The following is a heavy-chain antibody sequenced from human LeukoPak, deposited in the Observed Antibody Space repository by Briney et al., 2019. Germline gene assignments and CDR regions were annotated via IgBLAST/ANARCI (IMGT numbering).Heavy chain of an antibody. D-gene: IGHD3-10*01. CDR3: ASQYYYGSGSYYFVDV. V-gene: IGHV3-66*04. CDR2: IYSGGST. CDR1: GFTVSSNY. J-gene: IGHJ6*02. Sequence: PGGSQRLSCAASGFTVSSNYMSWVRQAPGKGLEWVSVIYSGGSTYYADSVKGRFTISRDNSKNTLYLQMNSLRAEDTAVYYCASQYYYGSGSYYFVDVWGQGTTVTVSS.